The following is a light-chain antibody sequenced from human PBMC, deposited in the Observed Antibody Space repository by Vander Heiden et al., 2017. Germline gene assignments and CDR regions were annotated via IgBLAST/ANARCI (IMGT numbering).Light chain of an antibody. Sequence: SYELTQPSSVSVSPGQTATISCSGDSLGDRYVCWYQQKPGQSPILVNYEDTKRPSGIPERFSGSNSGNTATLTLRVTPALDAADFSCQGWARRNLSVFGTGTKVTVL. CDR2: EDT. V-gene: IGLV3-1*01. CDR3: QGWARRNLSV. J-gene: IGLJ1*01. CDR1: SLGDRY.